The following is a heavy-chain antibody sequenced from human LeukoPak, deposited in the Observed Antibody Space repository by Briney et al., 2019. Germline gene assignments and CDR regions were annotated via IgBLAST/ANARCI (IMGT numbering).Heavy chain of an antibody. CDR2: ISGSGGNT. V-gene: IGHV3-23*01. CDR3: TTYKYYFDQ. J-gene: IGHJ4*02. D-gene: IGHD1-14*01. Sequence: GGSLRLSCAASGFTFSNYAMTWVRQAPGKGLEWVSAISGSGGNTYYADSVGGRFTISRDISKDTLYLQMNSLRAEDTAVYYCTTYKYYFDQWGQGTLVTVSS. CDR1: GFTFSNYA.